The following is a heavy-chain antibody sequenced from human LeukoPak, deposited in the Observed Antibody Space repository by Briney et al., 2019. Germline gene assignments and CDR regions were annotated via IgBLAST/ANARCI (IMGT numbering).Heavy chain of an antibody. J-gene: IGHJ4*02. CDR1: GFTFDDYA. Sequence: GGSLRLSCAASGFTFDDYAMHWVRQAPGKGLEWVSGISWNSGSIGYADSVKGRFTISRDNAKNSLYLQMNSLRAEDTALYYCAKDITRLLWFGELAFDYWGQGTLVTVCS. V-gene: IGHV3-9*01. D-gene: IGHD3-10*01. CDR3: AKDITRLLWFGELAFDY. CDR2: ISWNSGSI.